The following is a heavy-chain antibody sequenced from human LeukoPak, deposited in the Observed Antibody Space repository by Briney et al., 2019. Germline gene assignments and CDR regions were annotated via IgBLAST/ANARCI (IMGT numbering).Heavy chain of an antibody. V-gene: IGHV3-7*04. CDR3: ARDQVRSNWFDP. CDR2: IKPDGSEK. CDR1: GFTFSSYW. Sequence: GGSLRLSCAASGFTFSSYWMSWVRQAPGKGLEWVANIKPDGSEKYYVDSVKGRFTISRDNAKNSLYLQMNSLRDEDTAVYYCARDQVRSNWFDPWGQGTLVTVSS. J-gene: IGHJ5*02.